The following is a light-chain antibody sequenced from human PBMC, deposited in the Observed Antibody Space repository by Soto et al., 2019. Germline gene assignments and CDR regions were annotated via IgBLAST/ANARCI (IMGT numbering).Light chain of an antibody. CDR3: QQRSNWPPEWT. Sequence: DIQMTQSPSTLCGSVGDRVTITCRSSQTISSWLAWYQQTPGKAPKLLIYDASSLESGVPSRFSGSGSGTDFTLTISSLEPEDFAVYYCQQRSNWPPEWTFGQGTKVDI. V-gene: IGKV1-5*01. J-gene: IGKJ1*01. CDR1: QTISSW. CDR2: DAS.